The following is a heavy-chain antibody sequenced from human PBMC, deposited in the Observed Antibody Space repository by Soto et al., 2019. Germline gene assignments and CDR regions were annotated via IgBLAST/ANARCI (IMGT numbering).Heavy chain of an antibody. Sequence: SVKVSFKASGGTFSSYATSWVRQAPGQGLEWMGGIIPIFGTANYAQKFQGRVTITADKSTSTAYMELSSLRSEDTAVYYCARVSRDYVWGSYRYLIDYWGQGTLVTVSS. CDR3: ARVSRDYVWGSYRYLIDY. V-gene: IGHV1-69*06. J-gene: IGHJ4*02. D-gene: IGHD3-16*02. CDR2: IIPIFGTA. CDR1: GGTFSSYA.